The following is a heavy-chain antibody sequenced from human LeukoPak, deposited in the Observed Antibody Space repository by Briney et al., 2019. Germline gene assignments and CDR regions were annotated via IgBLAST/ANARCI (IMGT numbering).Heavy chain of an antibody. CDR3: AREVAATGEWFDP. J-gene: IGHJ5*02. V-gene: IGHV4-39*07. D-gene: IGHD1-26*01. CDR1: GGSISTSNYY. CDR2: IFYSGST. Sequence: SETLSLTCTVSGGSISTSNYYWGWIRQPPGKGLEWIGNIFYSGSTYYSPSLRSRVTISLDTSRNQFSLKLNSVTAADTAVYYCAREVAATGEWFDPWGQGTLVTVSS.